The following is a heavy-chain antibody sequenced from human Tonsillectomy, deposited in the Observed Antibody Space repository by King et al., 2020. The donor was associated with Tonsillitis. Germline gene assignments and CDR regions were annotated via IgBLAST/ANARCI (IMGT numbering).Heavy chain of an antibody. J-gene: IGHJ4*02. V-gene: IGHV1-18*01. CDR1: GYTFTSYA. D-gene: IGHD5-12*01. CDR3: ARDWIPIVAAYYVDY. Sequence: QLVQSGAEVRKPGASVTVSCKASGYTFTSYAISWVRQAPGQGLEWMGWISAYNGNTNSAQMLQGRVTMTTDTSTSTAYMGLRSLRSDDTAIYYCARDWIPIVAAYYVDYWGQGTLVTVSS. CDR2: ISAYNGNT.